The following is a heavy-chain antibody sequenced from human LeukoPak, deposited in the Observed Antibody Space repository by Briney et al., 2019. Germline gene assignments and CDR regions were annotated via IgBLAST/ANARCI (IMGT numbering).Heavy chain of an antibody. V-gene: IGHV3-30-3*02. J-gene: IGHJ4*02. D-gene: IGHD6-6*01. CDR2: ISYDGSNK. Sequence: RXXPGXGLEWVAVISYDGSNKYYADSVKGRFTISRDNSKNTLYLQMNSLRAEDTAVYYCAKYSSSFGYWGQGTLVTVSS. CDR3: AKYSSSFGY.